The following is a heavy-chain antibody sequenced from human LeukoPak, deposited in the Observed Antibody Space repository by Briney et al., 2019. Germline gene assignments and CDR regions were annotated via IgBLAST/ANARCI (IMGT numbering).Heavy chain of an antibody. V-gene: IGHV4-59*02. D-gene: IGHD3-9*01. CDR2: IYYSGST. J-gene: IGHJ4*02. Sequence: SETLSLTCTVSGVSVSSYYWSRIRQPPGKGLEWIGYIYYSGSTNYNPSLKSRVTMSVDTSKNQFSLKLSSVTAADTAVYYCAGRRCFRGPFDYWGQGTLVTVSS. CDR3: AGRRCFRGPFDY. CDR1: GVSVSSYY.